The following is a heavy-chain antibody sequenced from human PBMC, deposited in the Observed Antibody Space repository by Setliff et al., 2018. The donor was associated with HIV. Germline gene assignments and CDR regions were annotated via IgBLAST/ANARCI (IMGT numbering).Heavy chain of an antibody. J-gene: IGHJ4*02. CDR1: GYTFTSYY. D-gene: IGHD6-19*01. Sequence: ASVKVSCKASGYTFTSYYMHWVRQAPGQGLEWMGIIKPSGGSTSYAQKFQGRVTMTRDTSTSTVYMELSSLRSEDTAVYYCARDPNRIAVAGTFDHWGQGTLVTVSS. V-gene: IGHV1-46*01. CDR3: ARDPNRIAVAGTFDH. CDR2: IKPSGGST.